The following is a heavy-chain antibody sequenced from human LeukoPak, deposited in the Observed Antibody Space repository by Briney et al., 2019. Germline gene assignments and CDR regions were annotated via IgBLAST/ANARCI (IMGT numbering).Heavy chain of an antibody. J-gene: IGHJ4*02. CDR2: ISSGSSTI. Sequence: GGSLRLSCAASGLTFSSYSMNWVRQAPGKGLEWVSYISSGSSTIYYADSVKGRFTISRDNAKNSLYLQMNSLRAEDTAVYYCARSLLGGGSYTLDYWGQGTLVTVSS. CDR1: GLTFSSYS. D-gene: IGHD1-26*01. CDR3: ARSLLGGGSYTLDY. V-gene: IGHV3-48*04.